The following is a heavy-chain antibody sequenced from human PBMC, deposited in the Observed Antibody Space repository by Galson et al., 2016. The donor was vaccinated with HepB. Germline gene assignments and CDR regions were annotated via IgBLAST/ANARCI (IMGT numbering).Heavy chain of an antibody. D-gene: IGHD1-14*01. V-gene: IGHV3-11*01. Sequence: LRLSCAASGFTFRDYYMSWVRQAPGKGLEWLSIISGSGTSIYYADSVKGRFTVSSDNTKNLVYLQTNSLRAEDTAVYYCARDRIPDRCYGLSVWGHGTTVTVSS. CDR1: GFTFRDYY. CDR3: ARDRIPDRCYGLSV. J-gene: IGHJ6*02. CDR2: ISGSGTSI.